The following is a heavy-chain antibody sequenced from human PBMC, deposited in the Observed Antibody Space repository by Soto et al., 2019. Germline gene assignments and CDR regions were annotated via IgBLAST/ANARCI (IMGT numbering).Heavy chain of an antibody. V-gene: IGHV1-69*12. CDR1: GGTFSSYA. J-gene: IGHJ4*02. CDR3: ATGRGSYYSLDY. CDR2: IIPIFGTA. Sequence: QVQLVQSGAEVKKPGSSVKVSCKASGGTFSSYAISWVRQAPGQGLEWMGGIIPIFGTAHYAQKFQGRVTIXAXVSTSTACMEPSSLRSEDTAVYYCATGRGSYYSLDYWGQGTLVTVSS. D-gene: IGHD1-26*01.